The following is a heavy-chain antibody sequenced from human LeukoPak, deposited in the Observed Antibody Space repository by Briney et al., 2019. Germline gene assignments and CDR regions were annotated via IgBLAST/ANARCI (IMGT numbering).Heavy chain of an antibody. Sequence: GESLKISCKGSAYSFTNYWIRWVRQMPGKGLEWMGRIDPGDSQTNYSPSFQGHVTISADKSISTAYLQWSSLKASDTAMYYCARHSSVLTSFDPWGQGTLVTVSS. CDR3: ARHSSVLTSFDP. D-gene: IGHD3-22*01. CDR1: AYSFTNYW. J-gene: IGHJ5*02. CDR2: IDPGDSQT. V-gene: IGHV5-10-1*01.